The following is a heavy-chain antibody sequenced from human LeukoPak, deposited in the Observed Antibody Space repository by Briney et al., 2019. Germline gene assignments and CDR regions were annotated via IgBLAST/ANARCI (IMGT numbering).Heavy chain of an antibody. CDR3: ARVLLADGYKEMATVGYFDY. D-gene: IGHD5-24*01. J-gene: IGHJ4*02. Sequence: GGSLRLSCAASGFTFSDYYMSWIRQVPGKGLEWVSYISSSGSPIYYADSVKGRFTIFRDNAKNSLYLQMNRLRAEDTAVYYCARVLLADGYKEMATVGYFDYWGQGTLVTVSS. V-gene: IGHV3-11*04. CDR2: ISSSGSPI. CDR1: GFTFSDYY.